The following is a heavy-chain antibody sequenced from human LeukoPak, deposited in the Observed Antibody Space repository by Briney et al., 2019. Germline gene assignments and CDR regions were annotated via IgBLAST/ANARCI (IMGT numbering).Heavy chain of an antibody. CDR2: ISSNGGST. CDR3: ASGGAYYGYVWGSYRPDYYFDY. J-gene: IGHJ4*02. D-gene: IGHD3-16*02. Sequence: GGSLRLSCAASGFTFSSYAMHWVRQAPGKGLEYVSAISSNGGSTYYANSVKGRFTISRDNSKNTLYLQMGSLRAEDMAVYYCASGGAYYGYVWGSYRPDYYFDYWGQGTLVTVSS. V-gene: IGHV3-64*01. CDR1: GFTFSSYA.